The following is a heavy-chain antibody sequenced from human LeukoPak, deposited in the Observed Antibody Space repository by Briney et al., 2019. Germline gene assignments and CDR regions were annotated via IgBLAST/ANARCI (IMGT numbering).Heavy chain of an antibody. CDR2: MNPNSGNT. CDR1: GYTFTSYD. CDR3: ARTYYYDSSGYSPLDY. J-gene: IGHJ4*02. D-gene: IGHD3-22*01. V-gene: IGHV1-8*03. Sequence: ASVKVSCKASGYTFTSYDINWVRQATGQGLEWMGWMNPNSGNTGYAQKFQGRVTITRNTSISTAYMELSSLRSEDTAVYYCARTYYYDSSGYSPLDYWGQGTLVTVSS.